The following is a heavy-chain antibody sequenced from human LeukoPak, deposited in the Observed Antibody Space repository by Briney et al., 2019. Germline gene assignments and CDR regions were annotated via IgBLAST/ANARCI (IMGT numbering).Heavy chain of an antibody. J-gene: IGHJ4*02. CDR2: ISGSGGST. V-gene: IGHV3-23*01. CDR1: GFTFSSYG. Sequence: GGSLRLSCAAPGFTFSSYGMSWVRQAPGKGLEWVSAISGSGGSTYYADSVKGRFTISRDNSKNTLYLQMNSLRAEDTAVYYCAKALDGSPDYFDYWGQGTLVTVSS. CDR3: AKALDGSPDYFDY. D-gene: IGHD1-26*01.